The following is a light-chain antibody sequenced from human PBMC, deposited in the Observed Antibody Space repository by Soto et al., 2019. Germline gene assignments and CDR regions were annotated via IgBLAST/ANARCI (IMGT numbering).Light chain of an antibody. CDR3: MQGTHWF. V-gene: IGKV2-30*01. J-gene: IGKJ3*01. CDR2: KVS. CDR1: QSLVYSDGNTY. Sequence: DVVMTQSPLSLPVTLGQPASISCRSSQSLVYSDGNTYLNWFQQRPGQSPRRLIYKVSNRDSGVPDRFSGSVSGTDFTLKISRVEAEDVGVYYCMQGTHWFFGPGTKVDIK.